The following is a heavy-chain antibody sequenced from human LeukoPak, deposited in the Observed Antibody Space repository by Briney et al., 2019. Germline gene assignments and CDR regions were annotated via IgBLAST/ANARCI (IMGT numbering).Heavy chain of an antibody. CDR1: GYSFTSYW. Sequence: GESLKISCKGSGYSFTSYWIGWVRQMPGKGLEWMGIIYPGDSDTRYSPSFQGQVTISADKSISTAYLQWSSLKASDTAMYYCARPSYDYGAQFHGGAFDIWGQGTMVTVSS. CDR2: IYPGDSDT. CDR3: ARPSYDYGAQFHGGAFDI. J-gene: IGHJ3*02. D-gene: IGHD4-17*01. V-gene: IGHV5-51*01.